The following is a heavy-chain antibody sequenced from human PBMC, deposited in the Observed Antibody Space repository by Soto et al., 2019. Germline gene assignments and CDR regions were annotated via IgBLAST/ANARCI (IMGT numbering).Heavy chain of an antibody. Sequence: QVQLQESGPGLVKPSGTLSLTCAVSSGSISSSNWWSWVRQPPGKGLEWIGEIYHSGSTNYNPSRKSRVTIPVDKSKNQFSLKLSSVTAADTAVYYCARYPVGYGPFDYWGQETLVTVSS. J-gene: IGHJ4*02. CDR3: ARYPVGYGPFDY. D-gene: IGHD5-12*01. CDR1: SGSISSSNW. CDR2: IYHSGST. V-gene: IGHV4-4*02.